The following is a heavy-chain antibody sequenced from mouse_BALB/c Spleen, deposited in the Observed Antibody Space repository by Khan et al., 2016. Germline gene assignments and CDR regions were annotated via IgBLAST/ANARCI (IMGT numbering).Heavy chain of an antibody. D-gene: IGHD4-1*01. CDR1: GYTFTSYV. Sequence: VQLKESGPELVKPGASVKMSCKASGYTFTSYVMHWVKQKPGQGLEWIGYITPYNDDTKYNEKFKGKATLTSDKSSSTAYMELSSLTSEDSAVYYCAPNWDFDYWGQGTTLTVSS. CDR3: APNWDFDY. J-gene: IGHJ2*01. CDR2: ITPYNDDT. V-gene: IGHV1S136*01.